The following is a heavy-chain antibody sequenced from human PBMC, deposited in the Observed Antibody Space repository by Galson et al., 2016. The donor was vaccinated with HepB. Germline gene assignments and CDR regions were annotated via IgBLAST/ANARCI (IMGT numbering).Heavy chain of an antibody. V-gene: IGHV3-21*01. CDR2: ISSSSSYI. CDR3: ARGDIVGAIFDY. Sequence: SLRLSCAASGFTFSSYSMNWVRQAPGEGLEWFSSISSSSSYIYYADSVKGRFTISRDNAKNSLYLQMNSLRAEDTAVYYCARGDIVGAIFDYWGQGTLVTVSS. D-gene: IGHD1-26*01. CDR1: GFTFSSYS. J-gene: IGHJ4*02.